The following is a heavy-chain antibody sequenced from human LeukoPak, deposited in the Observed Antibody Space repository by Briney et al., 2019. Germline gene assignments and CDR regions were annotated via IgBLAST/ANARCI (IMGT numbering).Heavy chain of an antibody. CDR3: ARDSYGSGSFYNWFDP. CDR1: GGSISSYY. CDR2: IYTSGST. V-gene: IGHV4-4*07. D-gene: IGHD3-10*01. Sequence: PSETLSLTCTASGGSISSYYWSWIRQPAGKGLEWIGRIYTSGSTNYNPSLKSRVTMSVDTSKNQFSLKLSSVTAADTAVYYCARDSYGSGSFYNWFDPWGQGTLVTVSS. J-gene: IGHJ5*02.